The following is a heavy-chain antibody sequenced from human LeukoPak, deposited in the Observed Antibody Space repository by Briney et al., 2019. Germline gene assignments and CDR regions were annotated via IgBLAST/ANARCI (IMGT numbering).Heavy chain of an antibody. D-gene: IGHD6-19*01. Sequence: SETLSLTCAVYGGSFRGYYWSWIRQPPGKGLEWIGEINHSGSTNYNPSLKSRVTISVDTSKNQFSLKLSSVTAADTAVYYCARAGVAGPIDYWGQGTLVTVSS. V-gene: IGHV4-34*01. J-gene: IGHJ4*02. CDR2: INHSGST. CDR3: ARAGVAGPIDY. CDR1: GGSFRGYY.